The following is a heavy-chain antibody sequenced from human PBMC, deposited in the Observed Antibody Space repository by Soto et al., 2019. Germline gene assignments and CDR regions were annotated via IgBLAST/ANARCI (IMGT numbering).Heavy chain of an antibody. J-gene: IGHJ4*02. Sequence: QVQLVESGGGVVQPGGSLRLSCAASGFTFSSYGMQWVRQSPGEGLEWVAIMAHDGSNQYYGDSVKGRFTISRDNSKNTLYLQRDSLRPEDTAVYYCARSSGGSSYYPPDYWGQGTLVTVSS. CDR3: ARSSGGSSYYPPDY. D-gene: IGHD2-15*01. V-gene: IGHV3-30*03. CDR2: MAHDGSNQ. CDR1: GFTFSSYG.